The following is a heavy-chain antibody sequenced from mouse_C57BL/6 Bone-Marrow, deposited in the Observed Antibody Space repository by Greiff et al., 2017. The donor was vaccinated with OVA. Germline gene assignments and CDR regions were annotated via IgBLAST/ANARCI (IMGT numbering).Heavy chain of an antibody. V-gene: IGHV10-1*01. Sequence: EVQLVESGGGLVQPKGSLKLSCAASGFSFNTYAMNWVRQAPGKGLEWVARIRSKSNNYATYYADSVKDRFTISRDDSESMLYLQMNNLKTEDTAMYYCVRPPNWEGWAMDYWGQGTSVTVSS. CDR1: GFSFNTYA. J-gene: IGHJ4*01. D-gene: IGHD4-1*01. CDR3: VRPPNWEGWAMDY. CDR2: IRSKSNNYAT.